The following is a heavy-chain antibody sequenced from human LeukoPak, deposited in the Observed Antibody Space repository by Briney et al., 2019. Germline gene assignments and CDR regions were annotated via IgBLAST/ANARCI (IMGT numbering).Heavy chain of an antibody. Sequence: SQTLSLTCAISGDSVSSNSAAWNWITQSPSRGLEWLGRTYYRSKWYNDYAVSVKSRITINPDTSKNQFSLQLNSVTPEDTAVYYCARAAPYSSSPHFDYWGQGTLVTVSS. CDR1: GDSVSSNSAA. CDR2: TYYRSKWYN. J-gene: IGHJ4*02. CDR3: ARAAPYSSSPHFDY. D-gene: IGHD6-6*01. V-gene: IGHV6-1*01.